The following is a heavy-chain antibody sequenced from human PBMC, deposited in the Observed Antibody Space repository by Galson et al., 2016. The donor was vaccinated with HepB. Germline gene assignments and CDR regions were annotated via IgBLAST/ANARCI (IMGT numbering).Heavy chain of an antibody. CDR3: ARGGRPRI. Sequence: ETLSLTCAVYGGSFSDSYWSWIRQPPGKGLEWIGEINHSGNANYNPSLKSRVTISVDTSKNQFSLKLSSVTAADTAVYYCARGGRPRIWGQGTMVTVSS. D-gene: IGHD3-10*01. V-gene: IGHV4-34*01. CDR1: GGSFSDSY. J-gene: IGHJ3*02. CDR2: INHSGNA.